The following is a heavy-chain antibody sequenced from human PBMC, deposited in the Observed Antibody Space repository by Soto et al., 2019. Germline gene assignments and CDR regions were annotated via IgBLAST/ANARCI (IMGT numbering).Heavy chain of an antibody. CDR3: ARDRKATTSPRYNWFDP. J-gene: IGHJ5*02. D-gene: IGHD4-17*01. CDR1: GGSISSVYYY. CDR2: IHYNWST. V-gene: IGHV4-30-4*01. Sequence: SETLSLTCTVSGGSISSVYYYWSWIRQAPGKGLEGIGYIHYNWSTDYNPSLKSRVSISVETSDNQFSLKLSSVTAADTAVYYCARDRKATTSPRYNWFDPGGPGTLVTVSS.